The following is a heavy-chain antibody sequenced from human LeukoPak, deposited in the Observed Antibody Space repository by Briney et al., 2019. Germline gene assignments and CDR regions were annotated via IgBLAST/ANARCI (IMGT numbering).Heavy chain of an antibody. CDR2: MNPNSGNT. CDR1: GYTFTSYD. D-gene: IGHD2-2*01. CDR3: ARVIGVVFVNWLDP. J-gene: IGHJ5*02. Sequence: ASVKVSCKASGYTFTSYDITWVRQATGQGLEWMGWMNPNSGNTGYAQKFQGRVTMTSHTSINTAYMELSSLKSEDTAVYYYARVIGVVFVNWLDPWGQGTLVTVSS. V-gene: IGHV1-8*01.